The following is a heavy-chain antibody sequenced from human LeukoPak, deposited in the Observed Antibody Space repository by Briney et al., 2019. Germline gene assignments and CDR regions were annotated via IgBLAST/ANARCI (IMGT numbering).Heavy chain of an antibody. V-gene: IGHV3-48*03. D-gene: IGHD3-10*01. CDR1: GFTFSSYE. Sequence: PGGSLRLSCAASGFTFSSYEMNWVRQAPGKGLEWVSYISSSGSTIYYADSVKGRFTISRDNAKNSLYLQMNSLRAEDTAVYYCARDLRWFGEYRFDYWGQGTLVTVSS. CDR3: ARDLRWFGEYRFDY. CDR2: ISSSGSTI. J-gene: IGHJ4*02.